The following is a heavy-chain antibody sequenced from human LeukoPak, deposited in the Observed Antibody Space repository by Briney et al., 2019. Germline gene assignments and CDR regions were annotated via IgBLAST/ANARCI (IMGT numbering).Heavy chain of an antibody. CDR2: ISSSGNTI. J-gene: IGHJ3*02. CDR1: GFTFSSYE. Sequence: GGSLRLSCAAAGFTFSSYEMNWVRQAPGKGLEWVSYISSSGNTIYYADSVKGRFTNSRDNANNSLYLQMNSLRAEDTAVYYCARDRADYVGAFDIWGQGTMVTVSS. D-gene: IGHD4-17*01. V-gene: IGHV3-48*03. CDR3: ARDRADYVGAFDI.